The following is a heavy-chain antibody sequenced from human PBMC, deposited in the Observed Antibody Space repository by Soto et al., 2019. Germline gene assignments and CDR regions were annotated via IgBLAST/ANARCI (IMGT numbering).Heavy chain of an antibody. D-gene: IGHD5-18*01. Sequence: SETMSLRCGVDGGYFGGYCGSWIRTPPGKGLEWIGEINHSGITNYNPSLKSRVTISVGTSKNQFSLKLSSVTAADTAVYYCARGRGKYSYGYYYYYGMDVWGQGTTVTVSS. V-gene: IGHV4-34*01. CDR2: INHSGIT. J-gene: IGHJ6*02. CDR1: GGYFGGYC. CDR3: ARGRGKYSYGYYYYYGMDV.